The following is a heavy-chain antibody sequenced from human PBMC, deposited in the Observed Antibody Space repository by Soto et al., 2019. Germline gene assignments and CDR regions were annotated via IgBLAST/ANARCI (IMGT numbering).Heavy chain of an antibody. D-gene: IGHD5-12*01. CDR2: IYYSGST. J-gene: IGHJ4*02. V-gene: IGHV4-59*01. CDR3: ARDSKRGYSGYDKLDY. Sequence: QVQLQESGPGLVKPSETLSLTCTVSGGSISSYYWTWIRQPPGKGLEWIGYIYYSGSTNYNPSLKSRVTISVDTSKNQFSLKLSSVTAADPAVYYCARDSKRGYSGYDKLDYWGQGTLVTVSS. CDR1: GGSISSYY.